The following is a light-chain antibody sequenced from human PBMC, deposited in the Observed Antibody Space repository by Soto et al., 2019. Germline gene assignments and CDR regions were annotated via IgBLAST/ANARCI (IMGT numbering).Light chain of an antibody. J-gene: IGKJ1*01. CDR1: QSVSSR. CDR2: GAR. V-gene: IGKV3D-15*01. CDR3: QQYGTSPWT. Sequence: EIVMTQSPASLSVTPGERATLSCRASQSVSSRLAWYQQKPGQAPRLLIYGARTRATGVPDRFSASGSGTDFSLTISRLEPEDFAVYYCQQYGTSPWTFGQGTKVDIK.